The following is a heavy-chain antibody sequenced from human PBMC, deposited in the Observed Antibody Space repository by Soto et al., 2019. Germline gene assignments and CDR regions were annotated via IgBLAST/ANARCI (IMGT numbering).Heavy chain of an antibody. Sequence: GGSLRLSCAVSESIFRGYGMHWFRQAPGKGLEWVAIIRFDGSNIHYADYVMGRFTISRDNSKNMLYLEMNNLRVEDTAVYYCARDGVGVTTFWGFLDYRGQGTLVTVSS. V-gene: IGHV3-33*01. CDR1: ESIFRGYG. D-gene: IGHD3-10*02. CDR2: IRFDGSNI. CDR3: ARDGVGVTTFWGFLDY. J-gene: IGHJ4*02.